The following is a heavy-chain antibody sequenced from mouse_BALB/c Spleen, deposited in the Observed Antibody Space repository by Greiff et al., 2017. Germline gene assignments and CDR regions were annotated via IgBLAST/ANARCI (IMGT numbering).Heavy chain of an antibody. Sequence: EVKLMESGGGLVKPGGSLKLSCAASGFTFSSYAMSWVRQTPEKRLEWVASISSGGSTYYPDSVKGRFTISRDNARNILYLQMSSLRSEDTAMYYCARTYDSYYFDYWGQGTTLTVSS. CDR2: ISSGGST. V-gene: IGHV5-6-5*01. D-gene: IGHD2-12*01. CDR3: ARTYDSYYFDY. J-gene: IGHJ2*01. CDR1: GFTFSSYA.